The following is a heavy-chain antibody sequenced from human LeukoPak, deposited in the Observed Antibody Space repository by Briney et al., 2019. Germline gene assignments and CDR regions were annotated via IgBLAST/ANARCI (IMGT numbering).Heavy chain of an antibody. J-gene: IGHJ4*02. CDR1: GFTFSSYA. Sequence: AGGSLRLSCAASGFTFSSYAMHWVRQAPGKGLEWVSYVSSSGTTTYYADSVKGRFTISRDNGKNLVSLQMNSLRDEDTAVYYCARADRDGNKRFLDWGQGTLVTVSS. D-gene: IGHD5-24*01. CDR2: VSSSGTTT. CDR3: ARADRDGNKRFLD. V-gene: IGHV3-48*02.